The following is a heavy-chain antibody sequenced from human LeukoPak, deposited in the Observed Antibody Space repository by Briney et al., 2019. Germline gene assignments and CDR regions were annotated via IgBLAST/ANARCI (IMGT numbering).Heavy chain of an antibody. V-gene: IGHV3-7*03. CDR1: GFTFSNFA. CDR2: IKQDGSEK. CDR3: ARGITIFGVVLDY. Sequence: GGSLRLSCAASGFTFSNFAMSWVRQAPGKGLEWVANIKQDGSEKYYVDSVKGRFTISRDNAKNSLYLQMNSLRAEDTAVYYCARGITIFGVVLDYWGQGTLVTVSS. D-gene: IGHD3-3*01. J-gene: IGHJ4*02.